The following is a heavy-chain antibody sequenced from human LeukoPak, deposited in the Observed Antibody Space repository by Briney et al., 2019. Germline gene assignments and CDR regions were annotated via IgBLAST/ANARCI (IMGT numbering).Heavy chain of an antibody. D-gene: IGHD3-9*01. Sequence: PGRSLRLSCAASGFTFRSYGMHWVRQAPGKGLEWVAFIRYDGSNKYYADSVKGRFTISRDNSKNTLYLQMNSLRAEDTAVYYYAKDEDILTGWRLFDYWGQGTLVTVSS. V-gene: IGHV3-30*02. CDR2: IRYDGSNK. J-gene: IGHJ4*02. CDR3: AKDEDILTGWRLFDY. CDR1: GFTFRSYG.